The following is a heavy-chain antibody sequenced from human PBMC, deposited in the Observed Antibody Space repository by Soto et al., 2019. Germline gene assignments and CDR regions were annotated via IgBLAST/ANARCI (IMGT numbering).Heavy chain of an antibody. D-gene: IGHD3-22*01. J-gene: IGHJ4*02. CDR2: ISGGGGSTI. Sequence: GVLRLSCAASGFTFSDYYMSWIRQSPGKGLEWVSYISGGGGSTISYADSVKSRFTISRDNAQNSLYLQMNSLRADDTAIYYCARVRGYYDSSGFDYWGQGALVTVSS. CDR3: ARVRGYYDSSGFDY. V-gene: IGHV3-11*01. CDR1: GFTFSDYY.